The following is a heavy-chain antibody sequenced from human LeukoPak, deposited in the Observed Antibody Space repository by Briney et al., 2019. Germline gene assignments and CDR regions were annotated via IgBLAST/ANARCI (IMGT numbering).Heavy chain of an antibody. V-gene: IGHV3-23*01. CDR1: GFTFSSSA. CDR3: AKSFDFSNGHSPILTPFDS. D-gene: IGHD3-3*01. CDR2: ISARGIST. Sequence: GGSLRLSCAASGFTFSSSAMSWARQAPGKGLEWVSSISARGISTYYADSVKGRFTISRDNSKNTLYLQMNSLRGDDIGVYYCAKSFDFSNGHSPILTPFDSWGQGTLVSVSS. J-gene: IGHJ4*02.